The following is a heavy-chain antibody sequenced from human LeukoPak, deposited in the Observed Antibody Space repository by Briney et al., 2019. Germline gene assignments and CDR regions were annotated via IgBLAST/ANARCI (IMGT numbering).Heavy chain of an antibody. CDR2: IYHSGST. Sequence: SETLSLTCAVSGGSISSSNWWSWVRQPPGKGLEWIGEIYHSGSTNYNPSLKSRVTISVDKSKNQFSLKLSSVTAADTAVYYCARERKGLERFMDVWGKGTTVTISS. CDR1: GGSISSSNW. V-gene: IGHV4-4*02. J-gene: IGHJ6*03. D-gene: IGHD1-1*01. CDR3: ARERKGLERFMDV.